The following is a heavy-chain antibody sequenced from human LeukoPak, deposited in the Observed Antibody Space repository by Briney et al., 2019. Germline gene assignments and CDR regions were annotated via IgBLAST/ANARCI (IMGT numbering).Heavy chain of an antibody. CDR3: ARAPDGDPAPGDL. V-gene: IGHV3-21*01. Sequence: GGSLRLSCAASGFTFSSYSMNWVRQAPGKGLEWVSSISSSSSYIYYADSVKGRSTISRDNAKNSLYLQMNSLRAEDTAVYYCARAPDGDPAPGDLWGRGTLVTVSS. CDR2: ISSSSSYI. D-gene: IGHD4-17*01. J-gene: IGHJ2*01. CDR1: GFTFSSYS.